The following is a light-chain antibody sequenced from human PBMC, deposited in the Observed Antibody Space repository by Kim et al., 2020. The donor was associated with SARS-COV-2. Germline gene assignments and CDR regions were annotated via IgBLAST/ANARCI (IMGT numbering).Light chain of an antibody. Sequence: QAGLTQPPSVSKGLRQTATLTCTGNGNILVNQGAAWLQQNRGHPPKLLSYMDNRPSGISERFSASRSGQTASLTITGLQPEDEADYYCSAWELSLSAWVFGGGTQLTVL. J-gene: IGLJ3*02. V-gene: IGLV10-54*01. CDR1: GNILVNQG. CDR2: MD. CDR3: SAWELSLSAWV.